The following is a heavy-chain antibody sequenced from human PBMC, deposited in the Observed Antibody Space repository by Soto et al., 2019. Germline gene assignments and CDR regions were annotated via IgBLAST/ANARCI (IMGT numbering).Heavy chain of an antibody. V-gene: IGHV4-34*01. CDR3: ARIGGSGPARIAAAGTDDAFDI. CDR1: GGSFSGYY. CDR2: INHSGST. D-gene: IGHD6-13*01. Sequence: SETLSLTCAVYGGSFSGYYWSWIRQPPGKGLEWIGEINHSGSTNYNPSLKSRVTISVDMSKNQFSLKLSSVTAADTAVYYCARIGGSGPARIAAAGTDDAFDIWGQGTMVTVSS. J-gene: IGHJ3*02.